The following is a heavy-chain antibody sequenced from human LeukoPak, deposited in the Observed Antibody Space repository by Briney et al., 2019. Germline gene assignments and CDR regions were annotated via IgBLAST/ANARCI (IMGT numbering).Heavy chain of an antibody. CDR1: GGSISSSSYY. J-gene: IGHJ6*03. Sequence: SETLSLTCTVSGGSISSSSYYWGWIRQPPGKGLEWVGSIYYTGSTYYNPSLKSRVTISVDTSKNQFSLKLSSVTAADTAVYYCARLHYGGNYGYYYYYMDVWGKGTTVTISS. V-gene: IGHV4-39*01. CDR2: IYYTGST. CDR3: ARLHYGGNYGYYYYYMDV. D-gene: IGHD4-23*01.